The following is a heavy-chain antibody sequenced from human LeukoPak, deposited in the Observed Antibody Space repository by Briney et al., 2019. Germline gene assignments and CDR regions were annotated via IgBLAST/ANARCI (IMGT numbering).Heavy chain of an antibody. J-gene: IGHJ4*02. CDR2: IYPGDSDT. CDR3: ARASSSSWYYFDY. CDR1: GYRFTSYW. D-gene: IGHD6-13*01. V-gene: IGHV5-51*01. Sequence: GESLKISCKGSGYRFTSYWIGWVRQMPGKGLERMGIIYPGDSDTRYSPSFQGQVTISADKSISTAYLQWSSLKASDTAMYYCARASSSSWYYFDYWDQGTLVTVSS.